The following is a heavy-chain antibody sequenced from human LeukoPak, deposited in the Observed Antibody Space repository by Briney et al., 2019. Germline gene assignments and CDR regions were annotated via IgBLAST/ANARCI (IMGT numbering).Heavy chain of an antibody. Sequence: GGSLRLSCATSGFTFSTYAMSWVRQAPGKGLEWVSATTGSGGSTYSADSVKGRFTISRDNSKNTLYLQMNSLRAEDTAVYYCARGKTGTSAYYYGMDVWGQGTTVTVSS. CDR1: GFTFSTYA. D-gene: IGHD1-7*01. CDR3: ARGKTGTSAYYYGMDV. V-gene: IGHV3-23*01. CDR2: TTGSGGST. J-gene: IGHJ6*02.